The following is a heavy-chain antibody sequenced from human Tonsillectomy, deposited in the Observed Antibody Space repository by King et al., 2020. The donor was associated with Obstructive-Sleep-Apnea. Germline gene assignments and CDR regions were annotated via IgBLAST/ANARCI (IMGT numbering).Heavy chain of an antibody. Sequence: VQLVESGGGLVQPGRSLRLSCAASGFSFDDYATHWVRQAPGKGLEWVSGISWNSGSIGYADSVKGRFTISRDNAKNSLYLQMNSLRVEDTALYYCAKDNSSGWYRGLDYWGQGTLVTVSS. CDR2: ISWNSGSI. D-gene: IGHD6-19*01. J-gene: IGHJ4*02. V-gene: IGHV3-9*01. CDR3: AKDNSSGWYRGLDY. CDR1: GFSFDDYA.